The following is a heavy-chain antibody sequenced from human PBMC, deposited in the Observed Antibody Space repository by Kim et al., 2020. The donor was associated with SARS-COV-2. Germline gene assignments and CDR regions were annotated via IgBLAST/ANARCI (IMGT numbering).Heavy chain of an antibody. CDR2: IKQDGSEK. CDR1: GFTFSSYW. V-gene: IGHV3-7*03. D-gene: IGHD6-13*01. CDR3: ARWGGSSWYSRPPHMYNWFDP. J-gene: IGHJ5*02. Sequence: GGSLRLSCAASGFTFSSYWMSWVRQAPGKGLEWVANIKQDGSEKYYVDSVKGRFTISRDNAKNSLYLQMNSLRAEDTAVYYCARWGGSSWYSRPPHMYNWFDPWGQGTLVTVSS.